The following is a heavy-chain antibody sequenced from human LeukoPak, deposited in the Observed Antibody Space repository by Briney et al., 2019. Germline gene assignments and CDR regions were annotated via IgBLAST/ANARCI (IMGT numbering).Heavy chain of an antibody. J-gene: IGHJ3*02. D-gene: IGHD2-21*01. CDR1: GFTFSDYY. Sequence: GVSLRLSCAASGFTFSDYYMSWIRQAPGKGLEGVSYIRSSGSTIYYADSVKGRFTISRDNAKNSLYLQMNSLRAEDTAVYYCAREGLAYCGGDCYSNAFDIWDQGTMVTVSS. CDR3: AREGLAYCGGDCYSNAFDI. CDR2: IRSSGSTI. V-gene: IGHV3-11*01.